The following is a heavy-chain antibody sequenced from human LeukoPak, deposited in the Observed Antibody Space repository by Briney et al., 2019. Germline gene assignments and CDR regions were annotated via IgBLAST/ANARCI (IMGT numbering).Heavy chain of an antibody. Sequence: ASVKVPCKASGYTFTSYGISWVRQAPGQGLEWMGWISAYNGNTNYAQKLQGRVTMTTDTSTSTAYMELRSLRSDDTAVYYCARDNEIVATTDAFDIWGQGTMVTVSS. V-gene: IGHV1-18*01. CDR1: GYTFTSYG. CDR3: ARDNEIVATTDAFDI. CDR2: ISAYNGNT. D-gene: IGHD5-12*01. J-gene: IGHJ3*02.